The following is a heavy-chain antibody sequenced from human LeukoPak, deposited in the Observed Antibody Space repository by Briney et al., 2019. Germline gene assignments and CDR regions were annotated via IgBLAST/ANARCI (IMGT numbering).Heavy chain of an antibody. Sequence: GESLRISCQSSGYSFSSYWINWVRQMPGRGLVWVGRIDPSDSYINYSPSFQGHVTISADKSIGTAYLQWSSLTASDTAIYYCARPDCSGSGCKLLPFWGQGTLVTVSS. CDR3: ARPDCSGSGCKLLPF. CDR2: IDPSDSYI. J-gene: IGHJ4*02. V-gene: IGHV5-10-1*01. CDR1: GYSFSSYW. D-gene: IGHD3-22*01.